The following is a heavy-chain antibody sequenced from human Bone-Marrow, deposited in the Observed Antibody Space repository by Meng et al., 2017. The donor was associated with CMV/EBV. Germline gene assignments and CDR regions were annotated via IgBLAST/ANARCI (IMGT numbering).Heavy chain of an antibody. D-gene: IGHD5-12*01. V-gene: IGHV1-2*02. J-gene: IGHJ1*01. CDR2: INPHPNRGDT. CDR1: GYTFIGYY. Sequence: ASVKVSCKASGYTFIGYYIHWVRQAPGQGLEWMGWINPHPNRGDTVNAQKFQGRITMTRDTSISTAYMELSRLRSDDTAVYYCARVGGNKSPLHHWGQGTLVTVSS. CDR3: ARVGGNKSPLHH.